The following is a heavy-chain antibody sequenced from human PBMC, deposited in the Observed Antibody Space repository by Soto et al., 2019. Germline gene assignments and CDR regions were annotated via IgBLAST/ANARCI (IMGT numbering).Heavy chain of an antibody. V-gene: IGHV3-74*01. J-gene: IGHJ2*01. CDR3: ARGRQGSRYCDL. CDR1: GFVFSSYW. Sequence: EVQLVESGGGLVQPGGSLRLSCAGSGFVFSSYWMHWVRQVPGKGLVWVSRITNDGSSTTYADSVNGRFTISRDNAKNTLYLQMNSLGAEDTAVYYCARGRQGSRYCDLWGRGTLVTVSS. CDR2: ITNDGSST.